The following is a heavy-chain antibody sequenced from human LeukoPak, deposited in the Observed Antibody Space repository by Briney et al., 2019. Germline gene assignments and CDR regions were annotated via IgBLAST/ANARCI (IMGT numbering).Heavy chain of an antibody. V-gene: IGHV1-69*05. D-gene: IGHD6-13*01. Sequence: SVKVSCKASGGTFSSYAISWVRQAPGQGLEWMGRIIPIFGTANYAQKFQGRVTITTDESTSTAYMELSSLRSEDTAVYYCASLTDGAAGSFDYWGQGTLVTVSS. CDR1: GGTFSSYA. CDR3: ASLTDGAAGSFDY. J-gene: IGHJ4*02. CDR2: IIPIFGTA.